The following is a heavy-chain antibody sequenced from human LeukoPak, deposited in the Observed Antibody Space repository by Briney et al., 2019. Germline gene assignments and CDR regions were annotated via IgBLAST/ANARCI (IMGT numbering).Heavy chain of an antibody. D-gene: IGHD3-16*01. V-gene: IGHV3-23*01. CDR3: ATSWGPDTSAFRWGRDGMDV. CDR1: GFTFSSYA. CDR2: ISGSGGST. Sequence: GGSLRLSCAASGFTFSSYAMSWVRQAPGKGLEWVSAISGSGGSTYYADSVKGRFTISRDNSKNTLYLQMNSLRAEDTAVYYCATSWGPDTSAFRWGRDGMDVWGQGTTVIVS. J-gene: IGHJ6*02.